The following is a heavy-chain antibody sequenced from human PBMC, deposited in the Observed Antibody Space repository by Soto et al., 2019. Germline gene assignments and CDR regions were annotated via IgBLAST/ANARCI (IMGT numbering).Heavy chain of an antibody. J-gene: IGHJ6*02. CDR1: GYSISSGYY. CDR3: ASRYYFGSGSTPGGMDV. CDR2: IYHSGST. D-gene: IGHD3-10*01. V-gene: IGHV4-38-2*02. Sequence: SETLSLTCTVSGYSISSGYYWGWIRQPPGKGLEWIGNIYHSGSTYYDPSLRSRVTISLDTSRNQFSLNLNSVTAADTAVYYCASRYYFGSGSTPGGMDVWGQGTTVTVSS.